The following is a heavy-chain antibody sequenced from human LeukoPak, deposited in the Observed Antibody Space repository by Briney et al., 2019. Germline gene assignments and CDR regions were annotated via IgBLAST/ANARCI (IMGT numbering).Heavy chain of an antibody. V-gene: IGHV4-34*01. J-gene: IGHJ4*02. CDR2: INHSGST. D-gene: IGHD2-2*01. CDR3: ARGVSPLPVVPAAPDY. Sequence: PSETLSLTCAVYGGSFSGYYWSWIRQPPGKGLEWIGEINHSGSTNYNPSLKSRVTISVDTSKNQFSLKLSSVTAADTAVYYCARGVSPLPVVPAAPDYWGQGTLVTVSS. CDR1: GGSFSGYY.